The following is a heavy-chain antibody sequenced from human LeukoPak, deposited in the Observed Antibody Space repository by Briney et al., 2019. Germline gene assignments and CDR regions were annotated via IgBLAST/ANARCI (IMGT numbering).Heavy chain of an antibody. J-gene: IGHJ5*02. Sequence: ASVKVSCKASGYTFTGYYMHWVRQAPGQGLEWMGWINPNSGGTNYAQKFQGRVTMTRDTSISTAYMELSRLRSDDTAVYYCARAPCSSGCQNRFDPWGQGTLVTVSS. CDR3: ARAPCSSGCQNRFDP. D-gene: IGHD6-19*01. CDR1: GYTFTGYY. CDR2: INPNSGGT. V-gene: IGHV1-2*02.